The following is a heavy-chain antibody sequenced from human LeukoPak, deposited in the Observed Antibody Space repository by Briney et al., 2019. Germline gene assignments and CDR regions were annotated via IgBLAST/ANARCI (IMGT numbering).Heavy chain of an antibody. V-gene: IGHV4-38-2*02. CDR2: FYPSGST. J-gene: IGHJ4*02. D-gene: IGHD6-13*01. CDR1: GYSISSGYY. CDR3: ARAAAPTYYFDY. Sequence: SETLSLTCTVYGYSISSGYYWGWIRQPPGKGLEWIGSFYPSGSTYYNPSLKSRVTISVDTSKNQFSLKLTSVTAADTAVFYCARAAAPTYYFDYWGQGTLVTVSS.